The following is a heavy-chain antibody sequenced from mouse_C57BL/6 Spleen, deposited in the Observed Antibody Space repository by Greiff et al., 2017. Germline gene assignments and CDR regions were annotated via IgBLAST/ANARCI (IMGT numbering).Heavy chain of an antibody. CDR1: GYTFTSYW. CDR2: IDPSDSET. CDR3: ARRSWDCFDY. D-gene: IGHD4-1*01. V-gene: IGHV1-52*01. Sequence: QVQLQQSGAELVRPGSSVKLSCKASGYTFTSYWMHWVKQRPIQGLEWIGNIDPSDSETHYNQKFKDKATLTVDKSSSTAYMQLSSLTSEDSAVYYCARRSWDCFDYWGQGTTLTVSS. J-gene: IGHJ2*01.